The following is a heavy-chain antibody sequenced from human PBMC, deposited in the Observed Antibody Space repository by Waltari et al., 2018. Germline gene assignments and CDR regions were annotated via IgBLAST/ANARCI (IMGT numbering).Heavy chain of an antibody. CDR3: GRIAFGDDGGYFQY. D-gene: IGHD4-17*01. CDR2: LQYRGST. CDR1: AGTYRSTYN. J-gene: IGHJ1*01. V-gene: IGHV4-39*01. Sequence: QVQLPESGPGLVKHSETLSLTCTVSAGTYRSTYNWGWIRQPPGKGLEWMGNLQYRGSTFYNPSLESRVTISLDTSRNQFSLRLSSVYAADTAVYFCGRIAFGDDGGYFQYWGQGTLVTVSS.